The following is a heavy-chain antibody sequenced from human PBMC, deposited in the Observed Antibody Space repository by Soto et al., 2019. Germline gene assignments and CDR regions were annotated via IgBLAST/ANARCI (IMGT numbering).Heavy chain of an antibody. CDR3: AKRTVGWYFDL. CDR1: GFTVSSNY. CDR2: ISGSGGST. J-gene: IGHJ2*01. D-gene: IGHD4-17*01. V-gene: IGHV3-23*01. Sequence: PGGSLRRSCAASGFTVSSNYMDWVRQAPGKGLEWVSVISGSGGSTYYADSVKGRFTISRDNSKNTLYLQMNSLRAEDTAVYYCAKRTVGWYFDLWGRGTLVTVSS.